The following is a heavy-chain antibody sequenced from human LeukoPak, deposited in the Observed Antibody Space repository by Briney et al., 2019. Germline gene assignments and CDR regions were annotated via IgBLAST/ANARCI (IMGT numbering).Heavy chain of an antibody. CDR2: IYYSGST. CDR3: ARGVEETTLFDP. CDR1: GGSISSYY. V-gene: IGHV4-59*01. D-gene: IGHD1-7*01. Sequence: SQTLSLTCTVSGGSISSYYWSWIRQPPGKGLEWIGYIYYSGSTNYNPSLKSRVTISVDTSKNQFSLKLSSVTAVDTAVYYCARGVEETTLFDPWGQGTLVTVSS. J-gene: IGHJ5*02.